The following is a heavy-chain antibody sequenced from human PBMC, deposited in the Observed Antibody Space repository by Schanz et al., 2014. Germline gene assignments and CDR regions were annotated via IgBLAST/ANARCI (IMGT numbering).Heavy chain of an antibody. J-gene: IGHJ4*02. Sequence: VQLLQFGGGVVQPGRSLRLSCAASGFTFSSYAMHWVRQAPGKGLEWVSALSGSGGSTYYADSVKGRFTISRDNSRNTLYLQMNSLRTEDTAVYYCASPSGYSDYGTYFDFWGQGALVTVSS. V-gene: IGHV3-23*01. D-gene: IGHD5-12*01. CDR3: ASPSGYSDYGTYFDF. CDR2: LSGSGGST. CDR1: GFTFSSYA.